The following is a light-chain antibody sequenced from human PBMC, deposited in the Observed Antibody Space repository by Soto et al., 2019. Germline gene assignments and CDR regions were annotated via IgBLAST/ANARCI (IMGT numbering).Light chain of an antibody. CDR1: SSNIGAGYD. V-gene: IGLV1-40*01. Sequence: QSALTQPPSVSGAPGQRVTISCTGSSSNIGAGYDVHWYQQLPGTAPKLLIYGNNNRPSGVPDRFFGSKSGTSASLAITGLQTEDEADYYCQSYDSGLSGSLFGGGTKLTVL. CDR3: QSYDSGLSGSL. J-gene: IGLJ2*01. CDR2: GNN.